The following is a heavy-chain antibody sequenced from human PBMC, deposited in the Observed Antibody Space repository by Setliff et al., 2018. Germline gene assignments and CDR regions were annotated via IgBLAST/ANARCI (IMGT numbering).Heavy chain of an antibody. V-gene: IGHV4-59*01. J-gene: IGHJ5*02. D-gene: IGHD2-2*01. CDR3: ARGYCNSVGCFFAGWFDP. Sequence: NPSETLSLTCTVSGGSIRNYYWSWIRQPPGKGLEWIGYIYYSGNTNYNPSLKSRVTISVDTSKNQFSLKLSSVTTADTAVYFCARGYCNSVGCFFAGWFDPWGQGTLVTVSS. CDR2: IYYSGNT. CDR1: GGSIRNYY.